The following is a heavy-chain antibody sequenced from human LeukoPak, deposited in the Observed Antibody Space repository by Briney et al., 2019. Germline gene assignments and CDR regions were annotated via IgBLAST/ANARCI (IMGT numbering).Heavy chain of an antibody. CDR1: GFTFSNYA. J-gene: IGHJ6*02. CDR3: AKDLCIAVEPKSLYGMDV. V-gene: IGHV3-23*01. D-gene: IGHD6-19*01. Sequence: GGSLRLSCAASGFTFSNYAINWVRQAPGKGLKWVSVVSGSGGSTYYADSVKGRFTISRDNSKNTLYLQMNSLRAEDTAVYYCAKDLCIAVEPKSLYGMDVWGQGTTVTVSS. CDR2: VSGSGGST.